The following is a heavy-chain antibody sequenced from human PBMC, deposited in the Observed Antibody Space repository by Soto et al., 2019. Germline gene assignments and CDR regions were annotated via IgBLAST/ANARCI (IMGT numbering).Heavy chain of an antibody. D-gene: IGHD6-19*01. Sequence: PSETLSLTCAVSGGSISSGGYSWSWIRQPPGKGLEWIGYIYHSGSTYYNPSLKSRGTISLDTSKNQLSLKLSSVTAADTAVYYCTIGAGWTTDYWGQGTLVTVSS. CDR2: IYHSGST. CDR1: GGSISSGGYS. J-gene: IGHJ4*02. CDR3: TIGAGWTTDY. V-gene: IGHV4-30-2*02.